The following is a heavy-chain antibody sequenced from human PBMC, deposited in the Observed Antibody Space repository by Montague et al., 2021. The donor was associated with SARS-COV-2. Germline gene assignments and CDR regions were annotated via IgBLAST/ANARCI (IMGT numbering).Heavy chain of an antibody. V-gene: IGHV4-39*07. CDR3: ARDKAGYIVVVPAVPLAYGMDV. J-gene: IGHJ6*02. CDR2: IYYSGST. Sequence: SETLSLTCTVSGGSISSSSYYWGRIRQPQGKGLEWIGSIYYSGSTYYNPSLKSRVTIAADTSKNQFSLKLSSVTAADTAVYYCARDKAGYIVVVPAVPLAYGMDVWGQGTTVTVSS. D-gene: IGHD2-2*01. CDR1: GGSISSSSYY.